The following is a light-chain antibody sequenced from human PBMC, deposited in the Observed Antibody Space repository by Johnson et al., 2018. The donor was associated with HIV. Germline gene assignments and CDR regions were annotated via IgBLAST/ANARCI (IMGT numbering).Light chain of an antibody. CDR2: DNN. V-gene: IGLV1-51*01. CDR3: GTWDSSLSAYV. Sequence: HSVLTQPPSVSAAPGQRVTISCSGSSSNIGNKYVSWYQQLPGTAPKLLIYDNNKRPSGIPDRFSGSKSGTSATLGITGLQTGDEADYYCGTWDSSLSAYVFGNGTKVTVL. J-gene: IGLJ1*01. CDR1: SSNIGNKY.